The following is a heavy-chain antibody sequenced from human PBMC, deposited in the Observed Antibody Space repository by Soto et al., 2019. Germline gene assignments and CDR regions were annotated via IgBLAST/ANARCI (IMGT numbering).Heavy chain of an antibody. V-gene: IGHV3-7*01. CDR1: EFTFSNYW. CDR3: ARDLFDY. J-gene: IGHJ4*02. Sequence: EVQLVESGGGLVQPGGSLRLSCSASEFTFSNYWMNWVRQAPGKGLEWVANINEDGSEKYYVDSAKGRFTISRDNAKNSLYLQMSSLRAEYTAVYYCARDLFDYWCQGTLVTVSS. CDR2: INEDGSEK.